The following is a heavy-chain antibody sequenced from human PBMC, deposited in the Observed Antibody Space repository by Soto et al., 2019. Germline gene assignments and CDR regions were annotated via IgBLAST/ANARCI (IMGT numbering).Heavy chain of an antibody. D-gene: IGHD6-13*01. V-gene: IGHV3-23*01. Sequence: GGSLRLSCAASGFTFGDYAMSWVRQAPGKGLDWVSGITHSGGDTYHADSVKGRFTISRDSTKNTLYLQMSSLTAEDTAVYYCVKGSAGGRPYYFDYWGQGTLVTVSS. CDR1: GFTFGDYA. CDR3: VKGSAGGRPYYFDY. CDR2: ITHSGGDT. J-gene: IGHJ4*02.